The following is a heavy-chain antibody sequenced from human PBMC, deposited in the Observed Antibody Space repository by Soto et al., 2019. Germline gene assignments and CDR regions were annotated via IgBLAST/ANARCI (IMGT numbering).Heavy chain of an antibody. D-gene: IGHD5-18*01. V-gene: IGHV4-34*01. CDR2: INHSGST. CDR1: GGSFSGYY. CDR3: ARGALGTAIFDY. J-gene: IGHJ4*02. Sequence: PSETLSLTCAVYGGSFSGYYWSWIRQPPGKGLEWIGEINHSGSTNYNPSLKSRITISVDTSKNQFSLKLSSVTAADTAVYYCARGALGTAIFDYWGQGTLVTVSS.